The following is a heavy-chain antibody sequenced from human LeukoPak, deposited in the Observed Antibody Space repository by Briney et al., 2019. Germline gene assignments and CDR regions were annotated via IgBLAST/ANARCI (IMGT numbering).Heavy chain of an antibody. J-gene: IGHJ3*02. CDR2: INPNSGGT. CDR3: ARERGDCGGDCYSDAFDI. D-gene: IGHD2-21*01. CDR1: GYTFTGYY. V-gene: IGHV1-2*02. Sequence: GASVKVSCKASGYTFTGYYMHWVRQAPGQGLEWMGWINPNSGGTNYAQKFQGRVTMTRDTSISTAYMELSRLRSDDTAVYYCARERGDCGGDCYSDAFDIWGQGTMVTVSS.